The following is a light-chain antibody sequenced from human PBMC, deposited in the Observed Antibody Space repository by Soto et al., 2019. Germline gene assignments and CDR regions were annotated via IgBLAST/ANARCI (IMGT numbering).Light chain of an antibody. CDR2: ETS. Sequence: EIVMTQSPGTLSVSPGERATLSCRASQNIRSNLAWYQQKPGQAPRLLIYETSIRAPGIPARFSGSGSGTEFTLTISSLQSEDFAVYYCQQYNNWPLTFGGGTKVDIK. CDR3: QQYNNWPLT. V-gene: IGKV3-15*01. J-gene: IGKJ4*01. CDR1: QNIRSN.